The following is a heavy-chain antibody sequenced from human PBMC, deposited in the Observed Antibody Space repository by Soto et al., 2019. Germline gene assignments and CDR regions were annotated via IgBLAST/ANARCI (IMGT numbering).Heavy chain of an antibody. CDR2: IRANTAGGTT. D-gene: IGHD1-1*01. CDR1: GFSFNEAW. V-gene: IGHV3-15*01. Sequence: DVQLVESGGGLVKPGGSLRLSCVASGFSFNEAWMSWVRQAPGKGLEWVGRIRANTAGGTTDYSAPVKGRFTVSRDDSKKTVYLQMNSLKPEDTAIYYCAIKGNWNDVSAPDYWGQGTLVTVSS. CDR3: AIKGNWNDVSAPDY. J-gene: IGHJ4*02.